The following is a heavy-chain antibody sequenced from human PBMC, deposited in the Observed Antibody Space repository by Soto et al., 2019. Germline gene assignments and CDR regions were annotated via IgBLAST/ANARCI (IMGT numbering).Heavy chain of an antibody. CDR1: GFSLSTSGVG. Sequence: SGPTLVNPTQTLTLTCTFSGFSLSTSGVGVGWIRQPPGKALEWLALIYWNDDKRYSPSLKSRLTITKDTSKNQVVLTMTNMDPVDTATYYCAHSLPYYYDSSGSEYYFDYWGQGTLVTVSS. D-gene: IGHD3-22*01. CDR3: AHSLPYYYDSSGSEYYFDY. V-gene: IGHV2-5*01. J-gene: IGHJ4*02. CDR2: IYWNDDK.